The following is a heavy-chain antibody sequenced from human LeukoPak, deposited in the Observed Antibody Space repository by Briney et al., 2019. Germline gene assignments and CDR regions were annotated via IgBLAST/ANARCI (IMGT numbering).Heavy chain of an antibody. CDR1: GGTFSSYA. J-gene: IGHJ6*03. V-gene: IGHV1-69*13. Sequence: ASVKVSCKASGGTFSSYAISWVRQAPGQGLGWMGGIIPIFGTANYAQKFQGRVTITADESTSTAYMELSSLRSEDTAVYYCARAVWGSSSWPTQYYYYYYMDVWGKGTTVTVSS. CDR3: ARAVWGSSSWPTQYYYYYYMDV. CDR2: IIPIFGTA. D-gene: IGHD6-13*01.